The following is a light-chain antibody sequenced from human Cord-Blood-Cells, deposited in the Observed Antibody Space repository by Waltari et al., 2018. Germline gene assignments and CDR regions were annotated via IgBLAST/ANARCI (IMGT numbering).Light chain of an antibody. J-gene: IGKJ5*01. V-gene: IGKV1-33*01. CDR3: QQYVNRPLT. CDR2: DAS. Sequence: DIQMTQSPSSLSASVGDRVTITCQASQDISNYLNWYQQKPGKAPKLLIYDASNLETGVPSRFSGSGSGTDFTFTISSLQPEDIATYYCQQYVNRPLTFGQGTRREIK. CDR1: QDISNY.